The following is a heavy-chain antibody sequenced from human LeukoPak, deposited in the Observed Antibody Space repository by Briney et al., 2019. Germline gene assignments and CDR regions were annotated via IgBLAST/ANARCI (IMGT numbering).Heavy chain of an antibody. Sequence: SQTLSLTCTVSGGSPSSGGYHWSWIRQHPGKSLEWIGHIYYSGTTYYNPSLKRRVTISIDTSKKQFSLKLSSVTAADTAVDYCARVYCSGGSCYVDYWGQGTLVTVSS. J-gene: IGHJ4*02. D-gene: IGHD2-15*01. V-gene: IGHV4-31*03. CDR2: IYYSGTT. CDR3: ARVYCSGGSCYVDY. CDR1: GGSPSSGGYH.